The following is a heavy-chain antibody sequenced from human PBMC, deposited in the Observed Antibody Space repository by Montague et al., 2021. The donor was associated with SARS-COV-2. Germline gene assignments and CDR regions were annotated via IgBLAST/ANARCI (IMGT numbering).Heavy chain of an antibody. CDR2: ISSSGSTI. D-gene: IGHD3-22*01. V-gene: IGHV3-48*03. Sequence: SLRLSCAASGFTFSSHEMNWVRQAPGKGLEWVSYISSSGSTIYYADSVKGRFTISRDNAKNSLYLQMNSLRAEDTAVYYCARVLVVTYYGMDAWGQGTTVTVSS. CDR1: GFTFSSHE. J-gene: IGHJ6*02. CDR3: ARVLVVTYYGMDA.